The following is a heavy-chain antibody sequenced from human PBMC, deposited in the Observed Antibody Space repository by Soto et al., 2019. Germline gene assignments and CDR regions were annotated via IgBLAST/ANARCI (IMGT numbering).Heavy chain of an antibody. CDR1: GGSISSYY. J-gene: IGHJ6*02. Sequence: SETLSLTCTVSGGSISSYYWSWIRQPPGKGLEWIGYIYYSGSTNYNPSLKGRVTISVDTSKNQFSLKLSSVTAADAAVYYCARVLPAAITSYGMDVWGQGTTVTVSS. CDR3: ARVLPAAITSYGMDV. CDR2: IYYSGST. D-gene: IGHD2-2*01. V-gene: IGHV4-59*01.